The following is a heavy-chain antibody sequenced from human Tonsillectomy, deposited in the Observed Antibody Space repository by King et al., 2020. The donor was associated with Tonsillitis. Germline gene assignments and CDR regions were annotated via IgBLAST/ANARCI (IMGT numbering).Heavy chain of an antibody. Sequence: VQLQQWGAGLLKPSETPSLTCAVYGGSFSGYYWSWIRQPPGKGLEWIGEINHSGSTNYNPSLKSRVTISVDTSKNQFSLKLSSVTAADTAVYYCASVGYSGSYLPFDYWGQGTPVTVSS. CDR1: GGSFSGYY. V-gene: IGHV4-34*01. D-gene: IGHD1-26*01. CDR3: ASVGYSGSYLPFDY. J-gene: IGHJ4*02. CDR2: INHSGST.